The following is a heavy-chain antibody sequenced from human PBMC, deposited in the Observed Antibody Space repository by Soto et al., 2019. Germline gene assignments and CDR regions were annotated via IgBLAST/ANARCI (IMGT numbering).Heavy chain of an antibody. D-gene: IGHD3-10*01. V-gene: IGHV4-34*01. CDR1: GGSFSGYY. CDR2: INHSGST. Sequence: QSQTLSLTCAVYGGSFSGYYWSWIRQPPGKGLEWIGEINHSGSTNYNPSLKSRVTISVDTSKNQFSLKLSSVTAADTAVYYCARCSGDLFDYWGQGTLVTVSS. CDR3: ARCSGDLFDY. J-gene: IGHJ4*02.